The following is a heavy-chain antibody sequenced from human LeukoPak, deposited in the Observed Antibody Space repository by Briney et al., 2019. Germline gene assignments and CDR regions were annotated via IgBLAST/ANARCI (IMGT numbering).Heavy chain of an antibody. Sequence: GGSLRLSCAASGFTFSNYAMSWVRQAPGKGLEWVSAISGSGGSTYYADSVKGRFTISRDNSKNTLYLQMNSPRAEDTAVYYCAKAKPYSSSWYWDYWGQGTLVTVSS. J-gene: IGHJ4*02. V-gene: IGHV3-23*01. CDR1: GFTFSNYA. CDR3: AKAKPYSSSWYWDY. D-gene: IGHD6-13*01. CDR2: ISGSGGST.